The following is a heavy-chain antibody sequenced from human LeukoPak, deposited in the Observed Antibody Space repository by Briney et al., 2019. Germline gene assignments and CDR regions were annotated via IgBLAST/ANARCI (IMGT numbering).Heavy chain of an antibody. D-gene: IGHD3-22*01. CDR2: ISAYNGNT. J-gene: IGHJ5*02. V-gene: IGHV1-18*01. CDR1: GYTFTSYG. CDR3: ARGEGDYDSSGYYEAYWFDP. Sequence: ASVKVSCKASGYTFTSYGISWVRQAPGQGLEWMGWISAYNGNTNYAQKLQGRVTMTTDTSTSTAYIELRSLRSDDTAVYYCARGEGDYDSSGYYEAYWFDPWGQGTLVTVSS.